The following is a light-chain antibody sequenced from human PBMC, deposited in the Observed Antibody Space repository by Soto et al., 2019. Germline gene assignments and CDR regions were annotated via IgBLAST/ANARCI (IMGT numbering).Light chain of an antibody. CDR1: QRVGDY. J-gene: IGKJ1*01. CDR2: SAS. V-gene: IGKV1-39*01. CDR3: HQYNSYSWT. Sequence: DIQMTQSPSSLSASVGDRVTITCRASQRVGDYLNWYQQRPGKAPNLLIHSASSLQSGVPSRFSGSGSGTEFNLTIANLQPDDFATYFCHQYNSYSWTFGQGTKV.